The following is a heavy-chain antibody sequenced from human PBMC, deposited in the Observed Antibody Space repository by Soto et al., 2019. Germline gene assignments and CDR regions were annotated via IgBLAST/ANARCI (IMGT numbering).Heavy chain of an antibody. Sequence: GGSLRLSCAASGFTFSSYGIHWVRQAPGKGLEWVAVIWYDGSNKYYADSVKGRFTISRDNSKNTLYLQMNSLRAEDTAVYYCARDAPPSFEYSSGAFDYWGQGTLVTVSS. CDR3: ARDAPPSFEYSSGAFDY. V-gene: IGHV3-33*01. D-gene: IGHD6-19*01. J-gene: IGHJ4*02. CDR2: IWYDGSNK. CDR1: GFTFSSYG.